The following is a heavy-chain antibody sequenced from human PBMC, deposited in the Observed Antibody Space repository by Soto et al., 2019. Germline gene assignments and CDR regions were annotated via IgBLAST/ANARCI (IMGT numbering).Heavy chain of an antibody. V-gene: IGHV1-18*01. D-gene: IGHD3-10*01. CDR1: GYSFTTYG. CDR2: ISGYGGIT. J-gene: IGHJ4*02. CDR3: ATYYTGSGSYYRFDS. Sequence: VQLVQSGAEVKSPGASVKVSCRSSGYSFTTYGFSWVRQAPGRGLEWMGYISGYGGITHYAEKFRGRVIMTTDTSTTTAYLDLRSLRSDDTAVYYCATYYTGSGSYYRFDSWGQGTLVTDSS.